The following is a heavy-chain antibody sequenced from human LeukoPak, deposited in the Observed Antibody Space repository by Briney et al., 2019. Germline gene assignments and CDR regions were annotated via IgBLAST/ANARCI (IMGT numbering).Heavy chain of an antibody. CDR2: IYYSGST. CDR1: GGSISSGDYY. J-gene: IGHJ6*01. Sequence: PSQTLSLTCTVSGGSISSGDYYWSWIRQPPGKGLEWIGYIYYSGSTYYNPSLKGRVTISVVTSKNQFSLKLSSVTAADTAVYYCARAPYCSGGCCYFYYYYGMDVWGQGTTVTVSS. CDR3: ARAPYCSGGCCYFYYYYGMDV. V-gene: IGHV4-30-4*01. D-gene: IGHD2-15*01.